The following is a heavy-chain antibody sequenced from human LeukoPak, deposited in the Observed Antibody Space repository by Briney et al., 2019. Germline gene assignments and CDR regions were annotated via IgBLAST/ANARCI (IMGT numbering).Heavy chain of an antibody. CDR3: AKDGQRRAVSVVTYMDV. CDR2: INWYSGRM. J-gene: IGHJ6*03. D-gene: IGHD6-19*01. Sequence: GRSLRLSCTAAGFTFDNYAIHWVRQAPGQGLEWVSTINWYSGRMEYADSVKGRFTISRDNAKNSLYLQMNSLRDEDTALYYCAKDGQRRAVSVVTYMDVWGKGTTVTVSS. CDR1: GFTFDNYA. V-gene: IGHV3-9*01.